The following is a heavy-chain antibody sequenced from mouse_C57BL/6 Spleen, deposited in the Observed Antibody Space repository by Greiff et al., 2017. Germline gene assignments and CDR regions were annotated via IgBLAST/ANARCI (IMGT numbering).Heavy chain of an antibody. CDR3: ARRNVFYFDY. J-gene: IGHJ2*01. CDR1: GFTFSDYY. CDR2: ISNGGGST. V-gene: IGHV5-12*01. Sequence: EVQLVESGGGLVQPGGSLKLSCAASGFTFSDYYMYWVRQTPEKRLEWVAYISNGGGSTYYPDTVKGRFTISRDNAKNTLYLQMSRLKSEDTAMYYCARRNVFYFDYWGQGTTLTVSS.